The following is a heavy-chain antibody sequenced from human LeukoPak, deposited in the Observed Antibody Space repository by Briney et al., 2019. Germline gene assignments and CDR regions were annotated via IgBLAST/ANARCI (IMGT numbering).Heavy chain of an antibody. V-gene: IGHV4-59*01. CDR2: IYYSGST. D-gene: IGHD5-24*01. Sequence: PSETLSLTCTVSGGSISSYYWSWIRQPPGKGLEWIGYIYYSGSTNYNPSLKSRVTISVDTSKNQFSLKLSSVTAADTAVYYCARGRFEVEMATALDYWGQGTLVTVSS. CDR3: ARGRFEVEMATALDY. J-gene: IGHJ4*02. CDR1: GGSISSYY.